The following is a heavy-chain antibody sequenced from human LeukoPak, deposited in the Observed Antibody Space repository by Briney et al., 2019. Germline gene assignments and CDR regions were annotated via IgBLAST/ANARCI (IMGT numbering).Heavy chain of an antibody. V-gene: IGHV3-7*01. Sequence: GGSLRLSCAASGFTFSRLWMSWVRQAPGKGLEWVANIKQDGSEKYYVDSVKGRFTISRDNAKNSLYLQMNSLRDEDTAVYYCASSQWASVAHNYWGQGTLVTVSS. CDR1: GFTFSRLW. D-gene: IGHD6-19*01. CDR2: IKQDGSEK. J-gene: IGHJ4*02. CDR3: ASSQWASVAHNY.